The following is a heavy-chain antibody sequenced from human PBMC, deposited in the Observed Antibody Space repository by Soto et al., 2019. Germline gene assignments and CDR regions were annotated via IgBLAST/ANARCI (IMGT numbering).Heavy chain of an antibody. CDR2: IWYDGSNK. D-gene: IGHD3-10*01. J-gene: IGHJ5*02. CDR1: GFTFSSYG. Sequence: QVQLVESGGGVVQPGRSLRLSCAASGFTFSSYGMHWVRQAPGKGLEWVAVIWYDGSNKYYADSVKGRFTISRDNSNNTLYLQMTSLRAEDTAVYYCARASGSGSYGFDPWGQGTLVTVSS. CDR3: ARASGSGSYGFDP. V-gene: IGHV3-33*01.